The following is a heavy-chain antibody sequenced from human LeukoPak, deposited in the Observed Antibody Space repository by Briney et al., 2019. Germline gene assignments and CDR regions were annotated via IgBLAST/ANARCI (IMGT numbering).Heavy chain of an antibody. CDR3: ARDYDKREYYYYYMDV. J-gene: IGHJ6*03. D-gene: IGHD3-9*01. V-gene: IGHV1-18*04. CDR1: GYTFTGYY. CDR2: INPNSGNT. Sequence: ASVKVSCKASGYTFTGYYMHWVRQAPGQGLEWMGWINPNSGNTNYAQKLQGRVTMTTDTSTSTAYMELRSLRSDDTAVYYCARDYDKREYYYYYMDVWGKGSTDTVSS.